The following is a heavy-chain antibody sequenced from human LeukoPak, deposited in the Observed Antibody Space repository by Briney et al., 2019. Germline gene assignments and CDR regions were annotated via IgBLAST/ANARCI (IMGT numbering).Heavy chain of an antibody. CDR2: FDPEDGET. D-gene: IGHD3-22*01. CDR3: ATDRTYYYDSSGLVWAFDI. J-gene: IGHJ3*02. Sequence: GASVKVSCKVSGYTLTELSMHWVRQAPGKGLEWMGGFDPEDGETIYAQKFQGRVTMTEDTSTDTAYMELSSLRSEDTAVYYCATDRTYYYDSSGLVWAFDIWGQGTMVTVSS. V-gene: IGHV1-24*01. CDR1: GYTLTELS.